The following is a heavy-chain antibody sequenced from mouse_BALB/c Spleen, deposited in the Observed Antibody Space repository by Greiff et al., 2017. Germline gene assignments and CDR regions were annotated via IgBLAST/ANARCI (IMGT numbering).Heavy chain of an antibody. CDR3: ARGGYYGAMDY. D-gene: IGHD2-3*01. Sequence: LQESGPELVRPGVSVKISCKGSGYTFTDYAMHWVKQSHAKSLEWIGVISTYYGNTNYNQKFKGKATMTVDKSSSTAYMELARLTSEDSAIYYCARGGYYGAMDYWGQGTSVTVSS. V-gene: IGHV1-67*01. CDR1: GYTFTDYA. J-gene: IGHJ4*01. CDR2: ISTYYGNT.